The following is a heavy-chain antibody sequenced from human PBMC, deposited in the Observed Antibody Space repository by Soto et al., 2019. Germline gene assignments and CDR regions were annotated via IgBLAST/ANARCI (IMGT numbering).Heavy chain of an antibody. V-gene: IGHV1-46*01. J-gene: IGHJ4*02. CDR3: AINYYDSSGYLY. CDR1: GHTVINYY. Sequence: ASVKVSCKTSGHTVINYYMHWVRQAPGQGLDWLGKIDPSGNGTSYAERFQGRITLTSDTSTKTVYVELSSLRSEDTAIYYCAINYYDSSGYLYWGQGTLVTVSS. CDR2: IDPSGNGT. D-gene: IGHD3-22*01.